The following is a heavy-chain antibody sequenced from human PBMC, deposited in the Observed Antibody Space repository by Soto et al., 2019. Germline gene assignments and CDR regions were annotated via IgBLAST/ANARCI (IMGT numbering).Heavy chain of an antibody. CDR3: ARSRGQSYSGYFNWFDP. Sequence: QVQLVQSGAEVKKPGSSVKVSCKASGGTFSSYAISWVRQAPGQGLEWMGGIIPIFGTANYAQKFQGRVTITADESTSTAYMELSSLRSEDTAVYYCARSRGQSYSGYFNWFDPWGQGTLVTVSS. CDR1: GGTFSSYA. V-gene: IGHV1-69*01. J-gene: IGHJ5*02. D-gene: IGHD5-12*01. CDR2: IIPIFGTA.